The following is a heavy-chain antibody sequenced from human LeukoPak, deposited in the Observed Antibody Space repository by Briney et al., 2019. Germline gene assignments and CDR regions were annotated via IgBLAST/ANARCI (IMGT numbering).Heavy chain of an antibody. V-gene: IGHV1-8*03. D-gene: IGHD5-12*01. CDR3: ARGPSGYHNT. CDR1: GYSFTNYD. J-gene: IGHJ4*02. Sequence: GASVKVSCKASGYSFTNYDINWVRQATGQGLEWMGWMNPKSGDTGYSQKFQGRVFITRDTSINTAYMELSSLGSDDTAVYYCARGPSGYHNTGGQGTLVTVSS. CDR2: MNPKSGDT.